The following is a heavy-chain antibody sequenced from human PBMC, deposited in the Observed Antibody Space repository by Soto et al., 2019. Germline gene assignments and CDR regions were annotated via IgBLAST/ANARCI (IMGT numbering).Heavy chain of an antibody. CDR1: GFPLSTSGVG. D-gene: IGHD4-17*01. Sequence: QITLKESGPTLVKPTQTLTLTCTFSGFPLSTSGVGVGWIRQPPGKALERLALIYWDDDKRYSPSLKSRLTITKDTSKHQVVLTMTNMDPVDTASYYCTQVMTTVTTFWGQGTLVTVSS. V-gene: IGHV2-5*02. J-gene: IGHJ4*02. CDR2: IYWDDDK. CDR3: TQVMTTVTTF.